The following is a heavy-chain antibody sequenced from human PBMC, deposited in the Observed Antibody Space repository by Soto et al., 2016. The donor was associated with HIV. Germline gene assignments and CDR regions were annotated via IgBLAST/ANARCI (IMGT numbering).Heavy chain of an antibody. D-gene: IGHD2-2*01. CDR2: ITHFGRT. CDR3: VRPTTMTSDAFDI. V-gene: IGHV4-34*02. J-gene: IGHJ3*02. CDR1: GGSFSGHY. Sequence: QVQLQQWGAGLLKPSETLSLKCAVYGGSFSGHYWSWIRQFPGQGLEWIGEITHFGRTNYNPPLKGRVSLSVDTSKNQFSLKMDSVTAADTAVYYCVRPTTMTSDAFDIVGPGDIGHRLC.